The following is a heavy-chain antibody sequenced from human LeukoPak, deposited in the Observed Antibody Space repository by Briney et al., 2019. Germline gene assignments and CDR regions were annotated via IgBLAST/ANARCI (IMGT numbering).Heavy chain of an antibody. Sequence: GGSLRLSCAASGFTVSSNYMSWVRQAPGKGLEWVSVIYSGGSTYYADSVKGRFTISRVNSKNTLYLQMNSLRAEDAAVYYCARNNYYDSSGSLDYWGQGTLVTVSS. CDR3: ARNNYYDSSGSLDY. CDR1: GFTVSSNY. J-gene: IGHJ4*02. D-gene: IGHD3-22*01. CDR2: IYSGGST. V-gene: IGHV3-53*01.